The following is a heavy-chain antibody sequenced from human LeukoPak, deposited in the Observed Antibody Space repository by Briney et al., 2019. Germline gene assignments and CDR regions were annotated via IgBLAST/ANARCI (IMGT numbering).Heavy chain of an antibody. Sequence: GASVKVSCKASGYTFTSYGISWVRQAPGQGLEWMGWISDNNGNTNYAQKFQGRVTMTTDTSTSTAYMELRSLRSDDTAVYYCARGGTYYDFWSGYYFDYWGQGTLVTVSS. V-gene: IGHV1-18*01. CDR2: ISDNNGNT. CDR3: ARGGTYYDFWSGYYFDY. D-gene: IGHD3-3*01. J-gene: IGHJ4*02. CDR1: GYTFTSYG.